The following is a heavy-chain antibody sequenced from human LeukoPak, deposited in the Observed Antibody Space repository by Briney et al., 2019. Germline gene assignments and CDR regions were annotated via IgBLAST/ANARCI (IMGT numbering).Heavy chain of an antibody. CDR2: IYYSGST. CDR3: ARHVRQRITMIVVVPGRFDP. Sequence: SETLSLTCTVSGGSISSSSYYWGWIRQPPGKGLEWIGSIYYSGSTYYNPSLKSRVTISVDTSKNQFSLKLSSVTAADTAVYYCARHVRQRITMIVVVPGRFDPWGQGTLVTVSS. CDR1: GGSISSSSYY. D-gene: IGHD3-22*01. V-gene: IGHV4-39*01. J-gene: IGHJ5*02.